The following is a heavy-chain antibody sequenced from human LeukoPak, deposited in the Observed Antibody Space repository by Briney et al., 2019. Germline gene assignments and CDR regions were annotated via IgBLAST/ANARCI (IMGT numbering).Heavy chain of an antibody. D-gene: IGHD3-10*01. Sequence: SETLSLTCTVSGGSISSDSYYWSWIRQPAGKGLEWIGRIYTSGSTNYNPSLKSRVTMSVDTSKNQISLKLSSVTAADTAVYYCARASYGSGSYKYWGQGTLVTVSS. CDR3: ARASYGSGSYKY. J-gene: IGHJ4*02. CDR2: IYTSGST. CDR1: GGSISSDSYY. V-gene: IGHV4-61*02.